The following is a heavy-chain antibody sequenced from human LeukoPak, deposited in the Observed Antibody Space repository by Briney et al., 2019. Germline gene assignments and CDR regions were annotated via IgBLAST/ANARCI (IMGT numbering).Heavy chain of an antibody. CDR3: ERGRSGWYAFDY. Sequence: NPSETLSLTCAVYGGSFSGYYWSWIRQPPGKGLEWIGEINHSGSTNYNPSLKSRVTISVDTSKNQFSLKLSSVTAADTAVYYCERGRSGWYAFDYWGQGTLVTVSS. CDR2: INHSGST. J-gene: IGHJ4*02. CDR1: GGSFSGYY. V-gene: IGHV4-34*01. D-gene: IGHD6-19*01.